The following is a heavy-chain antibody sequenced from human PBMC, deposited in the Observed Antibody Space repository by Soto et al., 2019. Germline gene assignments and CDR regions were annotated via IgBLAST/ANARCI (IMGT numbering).Heavy chain of an antibody. V-gene: IGHV4-61*01. Sequence: KASETLSLTCTVSGDSVIRATYYWSWIRQPQGQGLEWIGYICYEGGTTSNSFLRSRVTISTDTSRSQLSLQLTSATPAYTAVYYCAREIYDFWSGYYRYNWFDPWGQGTLVTVSS. CDR2: ICYEGGT. D-gene: IGHD3-3*01. CDR3: AREIYDFWSGYYRYNWFDP. J-gene: IGHJ5*02. CDR1: GDSVIRATYY.